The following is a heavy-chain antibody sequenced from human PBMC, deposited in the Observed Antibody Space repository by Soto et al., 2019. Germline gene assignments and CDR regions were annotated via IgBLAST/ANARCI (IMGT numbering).Heavy chain of an antibody. CDR2: VSPYGYT. J-gene: IGHJ3*02. CDR1: GYTFTTYG. D-gene: IGHD6-6*01. Sequence: VKVSCKTSGYTFTTYGINWVRQAPGQGLEWMGWVSPYGYTNYGQKVQGRVTMTTDTSTNTAYMELRSLRSDDTAVYYCARGAVSIEARQDQAAFDIWGPGTMVTVSS. V-gene: IGHV1-18*01. CDR3: ARGAVSIEARQDQAAFDI.